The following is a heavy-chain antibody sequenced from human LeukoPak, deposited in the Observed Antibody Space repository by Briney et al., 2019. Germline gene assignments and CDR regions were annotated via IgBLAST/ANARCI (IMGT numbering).Heavy chain of an antibody. D-gene: IGHD6-19*01. CDR2: ISAYNGNT. Sequence: ASVKVSCKASGYTFTSYGISWVRQAPGQGLEWMGWISAYNGNTNYAQKLQGGVTMTTDTSTSTAYMELRSLRSDDTAVYYCARVYSSGWYGDWFDPWGQGTLVTVSS. CDR1: GYTFTSYG. J-gene: IGHJ5*02. CDR3: ARVYSSGWYGDWFDP. V-gene: IGHV1-18*01.